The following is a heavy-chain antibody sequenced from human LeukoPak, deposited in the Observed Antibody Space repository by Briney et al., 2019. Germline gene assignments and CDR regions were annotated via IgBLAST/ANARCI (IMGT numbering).Heavy chain of an antibody. D-gene: IGHD1-26*01. CDR2: MNPNSGGT. CDR3: ARASRGAPFDY. J-gene: IGHJ4*02. CDR1: GYTFTSYD. V-gene: IGHV1-2*02. Sequence: ASVKVSCKASGYTFTSYDINWVRQATGQGLEWMGWMNPNSGGTNYAQKFQGRVTMTRDTSISTAYMELSRLRSDDTAVYYCARASRGAPFDYWGQGTLVTVSS.